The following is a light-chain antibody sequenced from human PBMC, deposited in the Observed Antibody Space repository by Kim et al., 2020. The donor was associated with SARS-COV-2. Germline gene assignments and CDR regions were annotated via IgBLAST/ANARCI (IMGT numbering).Light chain of an antibody. CDR1: SLRSYY. J-gene: IGLJ2*01. V-gene: IGLV3-19*01. CDR2: GKN. CDR3: NSRDSGAQFVI. Sequence: SSELTQDPAVSVALGQTVRITCQGDSLRSYYASWYQQKPGQAPILVIHGKNNRPTGIPDRFSCFSSGDTASLTITGAQAEDEADYYCNSRDSGAQFVIFG.